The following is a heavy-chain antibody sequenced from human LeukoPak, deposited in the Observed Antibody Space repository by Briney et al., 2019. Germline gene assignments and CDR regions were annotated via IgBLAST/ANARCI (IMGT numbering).Heavy chain of an antibody. CDR2: ITVKFNII. D-gene: IGHD2-2*01. CDR1: GGTFNTSP. Sequence: ASVKVSCKASGGTFNTSPIHWVRQAPGQGLEWMGGITVKFNIIKYAQKFQGRVTITADESTSTAYMELSSLKASDTAMYYCARLLAYCSSTSCFHYYMDVWGKGTTVTISS. CDR3: ARLLAYCSSTSCFHYYMDV. V-gene: IGHV1-69*13. J-gene: IGHJ6*03.